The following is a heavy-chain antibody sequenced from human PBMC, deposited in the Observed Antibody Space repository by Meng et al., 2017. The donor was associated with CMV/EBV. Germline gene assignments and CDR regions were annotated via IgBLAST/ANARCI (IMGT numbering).Heavy chain of an antibody. V-gene: IGHV1-69*05. Sequence: SVKVSCKASGGTFSSYAISWVRQAPGQGLEWMGGIIPIFGTANYAQKFQGRVTITTDESTSTAYMELSSLRSEDTAVYYCASAVQDVVVPAAIRYSSGWYSLRAFDIWGQGTMVTVSS. CDR3: ASAVQDVVVPAAIRYSSGWYSLRAFDI. CDR2: IIPIFGTA. CDR1: GGTFSSYA. D-gene: IGHD2-2*02. J-gene: IGHJ3*02.